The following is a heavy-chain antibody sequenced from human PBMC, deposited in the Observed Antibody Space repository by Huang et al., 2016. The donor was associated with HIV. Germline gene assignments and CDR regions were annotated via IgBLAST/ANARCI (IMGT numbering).Heavy chain of an antibody. CDR1: GGSFSGYY. Sequence: QVQLQQWGAGLLRPSETLSLTCAVYGGSFSGYYGTWIRQPPGKGREWMGEIKHSESNTHNPSLKRRVTISVDTSRNQFSLTLTSVTAADTAVYYCARGQGGYYYYYMDVWGKGTTVTVSS. CDR2: IKHSESN. J-gene: IGHJ6*03. CDR3: ARGQGGYYYYYMDV. V-gene: IGHV4-34*01.